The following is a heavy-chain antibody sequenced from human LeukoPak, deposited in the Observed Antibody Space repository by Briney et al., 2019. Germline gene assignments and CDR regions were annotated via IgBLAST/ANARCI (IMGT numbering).Heavy chain of an antibody. V-gene: IGHV3-30*04. CDR2: ISYDGSNK. Sequence: GRSLRLSCAASGFTFSSYAMHWVRQAPGKGLEWVAVISYDGSNKYYADSVKGRFTISRDNAKNSLYLQMNSLRAEDTAVYYCARGSGYDFDYWGQGTLVTVSS. D-gene: IGHD5-12*01. CDR3: ARGSGYDFDY. CDR1: GFTFSSYA. J-gene: IGHJ4*02.